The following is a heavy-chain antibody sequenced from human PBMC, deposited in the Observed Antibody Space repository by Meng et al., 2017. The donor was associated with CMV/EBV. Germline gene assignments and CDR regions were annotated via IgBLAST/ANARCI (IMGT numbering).Heavy chain of an antibody. D-gene: IGHD4-11*01. V-gene: IGHV3-23*01. CDR3: AKDPYSNYARPY. J-gene: IGHJ4*02. Sequence: GGSLRLSCAASGFTFSSYAMIWVRQAPGKGLEWVSAISGSGGSTYYADSVKGRFTISRDNSKNTLYLQMNSLRAEDTAVYYCAKDPYSNYARPYWGQGTLVTVSS. CDR1: GFTFSSYA. CDR2: ISGSGGST.